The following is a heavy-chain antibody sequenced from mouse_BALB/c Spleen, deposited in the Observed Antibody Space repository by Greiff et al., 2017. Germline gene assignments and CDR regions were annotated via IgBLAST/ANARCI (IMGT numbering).Heavy chain of an antibody. CDR3: ARESGYYYALDY. Sequence: EVQGVESGGGLVQPGGSRKLSCAASGFTFSSFGMHWVRQAPEKGLEWVAYISSGSSTIYYADTVKGRFTISRDNPKNTLFLQMTSLRSEDTAMYYCARESGYYYALDYWGQGTTLTVSS. V-gene: IGHV5-17*02. CDR2: ISSGSSTI. D-gene: IGHD1-1*01. J-gene: IGHJ2*01. CDR1: GFTFSSFG.